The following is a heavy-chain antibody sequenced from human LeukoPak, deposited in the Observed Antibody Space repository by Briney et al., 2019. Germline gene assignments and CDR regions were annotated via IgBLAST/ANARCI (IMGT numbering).Heavy chain of an antibody. Sequence: GGSLRLSCAASGFTFSSYGMHWVRQAPGKGLEWVAVIWYDGSNKYYADSVEGRFTISRDNSKNTLYLQMNSLRAEDTAVYYCAKDGEEDYYYYMDVWGKGTTVTVSS. CDR2: IWYDGSNK. D-gene: IGHD3-10*01. CDR3: AKDGEEDYYYYMDV. CDR1: GFTFSSYG. V-gene: IGHV3-33*06. J-gene: IGHJ6*03.